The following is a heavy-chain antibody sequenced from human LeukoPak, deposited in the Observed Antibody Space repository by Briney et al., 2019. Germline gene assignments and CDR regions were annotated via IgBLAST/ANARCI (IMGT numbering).Heavy chain of an antibody. CDR3: ARVGFRGGY. CDR2: INHSGST. CDR1: GGSFSGCY. V-gene: IGHV4-34*01. J-gene: IGHJ4*02. Sequence: SETLSLTCAVYGGSFSGCYWSWIRQPPGKGLEWIGEINHSGSTNYNPSLKSRVTISVDTSKNQFSLKLSSVTAADTAVYYCARVGFRGGYWGQGTLVTVSS. D-gene: IGHD3-10*01.